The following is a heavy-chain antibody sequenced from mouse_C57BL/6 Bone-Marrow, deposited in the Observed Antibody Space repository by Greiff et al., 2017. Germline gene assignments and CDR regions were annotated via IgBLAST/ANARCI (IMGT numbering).Heavy chain of an antibody. CDR1: GYTFNSYW. CDR2: IDPTSGGT. J-gene: IGHJ2*01. CDR3: ARGGSSGLFAY. D-gene: IGHD1-3*01. Sequence: QVQLKQPVAELVKPGASVKLSCTASGYTFNSYWMHWVKQRPGRGLEWIVRIDPTSGGTKYNAKFKSKATLTVDKPSSTAYMQLSSLTSEDSAVYYCARGGSSGLFAYWGQGTTLTVSS. V-gene: IGHV1-72*01.